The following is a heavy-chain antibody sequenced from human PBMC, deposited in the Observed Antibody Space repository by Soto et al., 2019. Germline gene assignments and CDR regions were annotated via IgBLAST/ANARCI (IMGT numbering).Heavy chain of an antibody. D-gene: IGHD3-22*01. Sequence: QLQLQESGPGLVKPSETLSLTCTVSGGSISSSSYYWGWIRQPPGKGLEWIGTIYYSGSTYYNPSLKSRVTISEDTSKNQFSLKLSSVTAADTAVYFCASSHYYFDRSGTFDSWGQGTLVTVSS. CDR3: ASSHYYFDRSGTFDS. CDR1: GGSISSSSYY. J-gene: IGHJ4*02. CDR2: IYYSGST. V-gene: IGHV4-39*01.